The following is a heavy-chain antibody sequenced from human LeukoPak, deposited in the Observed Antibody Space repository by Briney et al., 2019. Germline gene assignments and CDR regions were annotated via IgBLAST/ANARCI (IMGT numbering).Heavy chain of an antibody. V-gene: IGHV3-30*04. CDR2: ISYDGSNK. CDR1: GFTFSSYA. CDR3: ARDPSSGYPYYYYYYGMDV. Sequence: GGSLRLSCAASGFTFSSYAMHWVRQAPGKGLEWVAVISYDGSNKYYADSVKGRFTISRDNSKNTLYLQMNSLRAEDTAVYYCARDPSSGYPYYYYYYGMDVWGQGTTVTVSS. J-gene: IGHJ6*02. D-gene: IGHD3-22*01.